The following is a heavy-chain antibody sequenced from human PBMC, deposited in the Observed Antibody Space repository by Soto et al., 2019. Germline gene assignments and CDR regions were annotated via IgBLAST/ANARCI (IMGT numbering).Heavy chain of an antibody. CDR2: IKSKSDGGTT. J-gene: IGHJ4*02. Sequence: EVHLVESGGGLVKPGGSLSLSCAASGFTFSNAWMNWVRQAPGKGLEWVGRIKSKSDGGTTDYAAPVKGRVTIPRDDLKNPLYVQMNSLKAYDTAVYYCTTGGIRYSSFCYWGQGTLVPVSS. V-gene: IGHV3-15*01. D-gene: IGHD3-16*02. CDR1: GFTFSNAW. CDR3: TTGGIRYSSFCY.